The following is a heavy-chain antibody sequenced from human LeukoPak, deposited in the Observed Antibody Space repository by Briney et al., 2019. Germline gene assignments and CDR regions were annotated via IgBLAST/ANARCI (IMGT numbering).Heavy chain of an antibody. V-gene: IGHV3-7*03. CDR1: GFIFSGYW. J-gene: IGHJ4*02. CDR3: AKIRPRAVAGKHFDY. D-gene: IGHD6-19*01. Sequence: HPGGSLRLSCAASGFIFSGYWMSWVRQAPGKGLEWVANINQDGSEKYYVDSVKGRFSISRDNAKNSLYLQMNSLRAEDTAVYYCAKIRPRAVAGKHFDYWGQGTLVTVSS. CDR2: INQDGSEK.